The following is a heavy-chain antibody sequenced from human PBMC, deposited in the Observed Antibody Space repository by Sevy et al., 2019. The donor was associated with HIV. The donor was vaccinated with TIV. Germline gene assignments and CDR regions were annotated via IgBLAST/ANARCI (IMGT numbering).Heavy chain of an antibody. D-gene: IGHD1-1*01. Sequence: GGSLRLSCVVSGFSFSNYWMTWVRQAPGKGLEWVANIKPDGSVKSYVDSVKGRFTISGDNARNSLSLQMNSLRAEETAGYYCARDTNYFYVDVWGKGTTVTVSS. CDR2: IKPDGSVK. CDR3: ARDTNYFYVDV. CDR1: GFSFSNYW. V-gene: IGHV3-7*01. J-gene: IGHJ6*03.